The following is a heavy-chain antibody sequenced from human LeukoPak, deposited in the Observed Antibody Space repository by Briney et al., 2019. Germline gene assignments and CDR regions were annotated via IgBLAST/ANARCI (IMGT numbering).Heavy chain of an antibody. V-gene: IGHV6-1*01. Sequence: SQTLSLTCAISGDSVSSNSAAWNWIRQSPSRGLEWLGRTYYRSKWYNDYAVSVKSRITFNADTSKNQFSLQLNSATPEDTAVYYCSRQRSTSTYYFGLDVWGQGTTVTVSS. J-gene: IGHJ6*02. CDR3: SRQRSTSTYYFGLDV. D-gene: IGHD6-6*01. CDR1: GDSVSSNSAA. CDR2: TYYRSKWYN.